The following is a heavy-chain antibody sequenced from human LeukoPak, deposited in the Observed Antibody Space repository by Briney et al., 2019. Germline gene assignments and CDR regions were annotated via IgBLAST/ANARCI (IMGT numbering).Heavy chain of an antibody. CDR1: GFTFSSDG. V-gene: IGHV3-23*01. Sequence: GGSLRLSCAASGFTFSSDGMTWVRQAPGKGLEWVSAISGSGGSTYYADSVKGRFTISRDNSKNTLYLQMNSLRAEDTAVYYCAHISSSWPDYWGQGTLVTVSS. CDR2: ISGSGGST. CDR3: AHISSSWPDY. J-gene: IGHJ4*02. D-gene: IGHD6-13*01.